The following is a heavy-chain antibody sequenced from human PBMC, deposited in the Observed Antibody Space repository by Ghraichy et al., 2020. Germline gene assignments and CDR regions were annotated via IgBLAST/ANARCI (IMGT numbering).Heavy chain of an antibody. J-gene: IGHJ6*02. Sequence: GGSLRLSCAASGFIFSRYDMHWVRQVTGKGLEWVSAIGSAGDTYYPGSVKGRFTISRENAKNSLHLQMNSLRAGDTAVYYCARGTVMAPYYYFGMDVWGQGTTVTVSS. D-gene: IGHD4-11*01. CDR1: GFIFSRYD. CDR3: ARGTVMAPYYYFGMDV. CDR2: IGSAGDT. V-gene: IGHV3-13*01.